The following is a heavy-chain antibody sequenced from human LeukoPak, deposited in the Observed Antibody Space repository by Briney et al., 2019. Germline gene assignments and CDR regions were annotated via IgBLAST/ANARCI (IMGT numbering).Heavy chain of an antibody. CDR1: GFTFSSYA. J-gene: IGHJ4*02. Sequence: GGSLRLSCAASGFTFSSYAMNWVRQAPGRGLEWVSSITSSGSYIYYADSVKGRFTISRDNTKNSLFLQMNSLRAEDTAVYYCARDRVDYWGQGTLVTVSS. CDR3: ARDRVDY. V-gene: IGHV3-21*01. CDR2: ITSSGSYI.